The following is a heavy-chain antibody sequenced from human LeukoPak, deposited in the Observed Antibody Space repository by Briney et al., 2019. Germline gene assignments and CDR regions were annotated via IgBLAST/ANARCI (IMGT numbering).Heavy chain of an antibody. CDR2: ISCSGSGT. Sequence: GGSLRLSCAASGFTFSSYAMSWVRQAPGKGLEWVSTISCSGSGTYYADSVKGRFTLSRDNSMNTLYLQMNSLRAEDTAVYYCAKDVESGRSADYWGQGTLVTVSS. D-gene: IGHD3-10*01. CDR3: AKDVESGRSADY. V-gene: IGHV3-23*01. J-gene: IGHJ4*02. CDR1: GFTFSSYA.